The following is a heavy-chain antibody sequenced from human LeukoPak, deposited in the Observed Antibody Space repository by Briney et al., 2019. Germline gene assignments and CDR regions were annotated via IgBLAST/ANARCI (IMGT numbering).Heavy chain of an antibody. CDR1: GFIFDDYG. Sequence: GGSLRLSCVGSGFIFDDYGMHWVRQVPGKGLEWVSGINWNSVTIGYADSVKGRFTISRDNAKNSLYLQMNSLRAEDTALYYCAKDYDTMGYYFDYWGQGTLVTVSS. V-gene: IGHV3-9*01. D-gene: IGHD3-22*01. CDR3: AKDYDTMGYYFDY. J-gene: IGHJ4*02. CDR2: INWNSVTI.